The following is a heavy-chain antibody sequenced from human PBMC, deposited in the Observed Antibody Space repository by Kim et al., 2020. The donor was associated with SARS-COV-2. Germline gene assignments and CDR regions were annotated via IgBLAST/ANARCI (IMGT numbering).Heavy chain of an antibody. CDR1: GGSVSSGSYY. CDR2: IYYSGST. CDR3: ARDFTDYYYYYGMDV. J-gene: IGHJ6*02. Sequence: SETLSLTCTVSGGSVSSGSYYWSWIRQPPGKGLEWIGYIYYSGSTNYNPSLKSRVTISVDTSKNQFSLKLSSVTAADTAVYYCARDFTDYYYYYGMDVWGQVTTVTVS. V-gene: IGHV4-61*01.